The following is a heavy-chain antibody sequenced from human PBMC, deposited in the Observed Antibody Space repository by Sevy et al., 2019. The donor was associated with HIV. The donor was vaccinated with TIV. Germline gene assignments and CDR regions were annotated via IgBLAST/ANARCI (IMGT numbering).Heavy chain of an antibody. CDR1: GFSFSDSA. J-gene: IGHJ4*02. V-gene: IGHV3-73*01. Sequence: GGSLRLSCTASGFSFSDSAMFWVRHASGRGRGWVGRIRTKPNNNATALAASLNDKYTISTDDSKNTTYLQMNSLKAEHTAVYFCSCGYGRFDFWGQGALVTVSS. CDR2: IRTKPNNNAT. D-gene: IGHD4-17*01. CDR3: SCGYGRFDF.